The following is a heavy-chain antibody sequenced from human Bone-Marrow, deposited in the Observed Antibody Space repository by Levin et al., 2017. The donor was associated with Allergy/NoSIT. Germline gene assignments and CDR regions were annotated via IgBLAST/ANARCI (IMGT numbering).Heavy chain of an antibody. CDR1: GLTLSTYS. J-gene: IGHJ4*02. CDR3: ARVVYGSASYLDY. CDR2: ITSNSVII. D-gene: IGHD3-10*01. Sequence: GGSLRLSCAASGLTLSTYSMTWVRQAPGKGLEWIAYITSNSVIIHYADSIKGRFTISRDNAKNSLYLQINSLRAEDTAVYFCARVVYGSASYLDYWGQGTLVIVSS. V-gene: IGHV3-48*04.